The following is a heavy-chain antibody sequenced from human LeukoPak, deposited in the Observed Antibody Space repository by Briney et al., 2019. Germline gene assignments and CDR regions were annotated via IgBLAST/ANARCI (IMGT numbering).Heavy chain of an antibody. V-gene: IGHV3-7*01. CDR1: GFTFSDYW. J-gene: IGHJ4*02. Sequence: PGGSLRLSCAASGFTFSDYWMSWDRQAPGKGLEWVANIRQDGSEKYYVDSVKGRFTISRDNAENSLYLQMNSLRAEDTAVYYCARRAYYFDYWGQGTLVPVSS. CDR3: ARRAYYFDY. CDR2: IRQDGSEK.